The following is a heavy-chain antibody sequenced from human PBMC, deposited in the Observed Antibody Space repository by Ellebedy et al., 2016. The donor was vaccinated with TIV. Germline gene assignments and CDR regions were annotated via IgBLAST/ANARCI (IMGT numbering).Heavy chain of an antibody. V-gene: IGHV1-69*13. Sequence: ASVKVSCKASGGTFSSYAISWVRQAPGQGLEWMGGIIPIFGTANYAQKFQGRVTITADESTSTAYMELSSLRSEDTAVYYCARDDCGGDCYPDYWGQGTLVTVSS. CDR1: GGTFSSYA. D-gene: IGHD2-21*02. CDR2: IIPIFGTA. J-gene: IGHJ4*02. CDR3: ARDDCGGDCYPDY.